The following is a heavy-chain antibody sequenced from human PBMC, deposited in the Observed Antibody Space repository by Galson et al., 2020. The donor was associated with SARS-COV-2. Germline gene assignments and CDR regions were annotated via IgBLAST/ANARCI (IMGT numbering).Heavy chain of an antibody. Sequence: GGSLRLSCAASGFTFSSYGMHWVRQAPGKGLEWVAVIWYDGSNKYYADSVKGRFTISRDNSKNTLYLQMNSLRAEDTAVYYGARGPVVGATGGYFDYWGQGTLVTVSS. V-gene: IGHV3-33*01. CDR2: IWYDGSNK. CDR3: ARGPVVGATGGYFDY. CDR1: GFTFSSYG. J-gene: IGHJ4*02. D-gene: IGHD1-26*01.